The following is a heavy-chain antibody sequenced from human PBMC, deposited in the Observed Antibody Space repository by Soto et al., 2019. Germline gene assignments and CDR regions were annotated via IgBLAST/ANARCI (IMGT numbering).Heavy chain of an antibody. CDR1: GFPFSNFE. Sequence: GSLRLSCVASGFPFSNFEMNWIRQAPGKGLEWISYITGGGATYYADSVKGRFTISRDNAKNSLFLQMNSVGVGDTAVYYCVGGGLSYFDHWGRGTLVTVSS. D-gene: IGHD3-16*01. CDR2: ITGGGAT. J-gene: IGHJ4*02. CDR3: VGGGLSYFDH. V-gene: IGHV3-48*03.